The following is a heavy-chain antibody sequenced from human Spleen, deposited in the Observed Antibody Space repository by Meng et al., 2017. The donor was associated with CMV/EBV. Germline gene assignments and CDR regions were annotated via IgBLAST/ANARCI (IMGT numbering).Heavy chain of an antibody. J-gene: IGHJ6*02. CDR1: GYTFTGYY. Sequence: SVKVSCKASGYTFTGYYMHWVRQAPGQGLEWMGGINPIFGTANYAQKFQGRVTITTDESTSTAYMELSSLRSEDTAVYYCARDRCSSTSCSYYCGMDVWGQGTTVTVSS. V-gene: IGHV1-69*05. CDR2: INPIFGTA. D-gene: IGHD2-2*01. CDR3: ARDRCSSTSCSYYCGMDV.